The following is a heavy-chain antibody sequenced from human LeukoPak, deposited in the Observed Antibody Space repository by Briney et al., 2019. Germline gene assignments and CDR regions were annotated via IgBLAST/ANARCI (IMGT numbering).Heavy chain of an antibody. CDR3: ARDRSSIAGSAPTDYYYMDV. CDR1: GYSISSGYY. V-gene: IGHV4-38-2*02. Sequence: SETLSLTCTVSGYSISSGYYWGWIRQPPGKGLEWIGSIYHSGSTYYNPSLKSRVTMSVDTSKNQFSLKLSSVTAADTAVYYCARDRSSIAGSAPTDYYYMDVWGKGTTVTVSS. D-gene: IGHD6-6*01. CDR2: IYHSGST. J-gene: IGHJ6*03.